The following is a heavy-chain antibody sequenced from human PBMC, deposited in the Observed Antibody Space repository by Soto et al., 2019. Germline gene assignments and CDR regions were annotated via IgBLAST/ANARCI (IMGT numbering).Heavy chain of an antibody. CDR1: GFTFNGYS. V-gene: IGHV3-21*01. Sequence: EVQLVESGGGLVKPGGSLRLSCAASGFTFNGYSMNWVHQAPGKGLEWVSSISSSSSYIYYADSVKGRFTISRDNGKNSLYLQMNSLRAEDTAVYYCARDLSGGGWYVWEKSFQHWGQGTLVTVSS. J-gene: IGHJ1*01. D-gene: IGHD6-19*01. CDR2: ISSSSSYI. CDR3: ARDLSGGGWYVWEKSFQH.